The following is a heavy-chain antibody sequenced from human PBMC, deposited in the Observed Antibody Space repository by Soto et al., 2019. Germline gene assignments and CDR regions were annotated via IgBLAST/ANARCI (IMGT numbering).Heavy chain of an antibody. CDR2: VYNGNT. D-gene: IGHD4-17*01. Sequence: SETLSLTCTISGGSISGYYWTWIRQSPGKGLEYIGYVYNGNTNYNPSLNSRVTISVDTSKNQFSLKLSSVTAADTAVYYCARHPTVTEYYFDYWGQGTLVTVSS. CDR3: ARHPTVTEYYFDY. J-gene: IGHJ4*02. CDR1: GGSISGYY. V-gene: IGHV4-59*08.